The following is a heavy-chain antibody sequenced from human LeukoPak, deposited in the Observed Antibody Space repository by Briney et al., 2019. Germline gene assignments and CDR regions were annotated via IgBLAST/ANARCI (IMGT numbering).Heavy chain of an antibody. CDR2: ISATGGST. D-gene: IGHD2-2*02. CDR3: ARPDCSSTSCYRPVY. Sequence: PGGSLRLSCAPSGFTFSSYAMSWVRQAPGKGLEWVSAISATGGSTYYADSVKGRFTISRDNSKSTLYLQMNSLRAEDTAVYSCARPDCSSTSCYRPVYWGQGTLVTVSS. CDR1: GFTFSSYA. V-gene: IGHV3-23*01. J-gene: IGHJ4*02.